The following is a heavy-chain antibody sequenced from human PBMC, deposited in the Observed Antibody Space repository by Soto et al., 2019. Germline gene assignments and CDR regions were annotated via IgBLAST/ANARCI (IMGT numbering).Heavy chain of an antibody. CDR1: GGSISSYY. J-gene: IGHJ6*02. Sequence: SETLSLTCTVSGGSISSYYWSWIRQPPGKGLEWIGYIYYSGSTNYNPSLKSRVTISVDTSKNQFSLKLSSVTAADTAVYYCARDSATGATGTYYYYGMDVWGQGTTVTVSS. V-gene: IGHV4-59*01. CDR3: ARDSATGATGTYYYYGMDV. D-gene: IGHD1-7*01. CDR2: IYYSGST.